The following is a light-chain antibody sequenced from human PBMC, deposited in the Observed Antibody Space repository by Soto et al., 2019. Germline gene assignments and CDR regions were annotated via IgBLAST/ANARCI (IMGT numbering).Light chain of an antibody. CDR1: QTISSY. J-gene: IGKJ2*01. V-gene: IGKV1-39*01. CDR2: AAS. CDR3: QQSSSIPYT. Sequence: DIQMTQSPSSLSASVGDRVTITCRASQTISSYLNWYQQNPGKAPKLLIYAASSLQSGVPSRFSVSGSGTDFTLTISSLQPEDFATYYCQQSSSIPYTFGQGTKLEIK.